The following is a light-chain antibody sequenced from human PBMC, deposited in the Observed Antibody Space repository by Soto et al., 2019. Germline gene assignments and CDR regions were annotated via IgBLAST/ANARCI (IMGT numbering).Light chain of an antibody. CDR1: QSASSN. CDR2: GES. J-gene: IGKJ1*01. V-gene: IGKV3-15*01. CDR3: QEYNNWHPWT. Sequence: ENLMTQSPSPRSVSPGERATLSCRASQSASSNLAWYQQKNPQAPRLLLYGESTRATGSPARFSSSGGATAYTLPISSIQHDDVSVYYCQEYNNWHPWTFGQGTKVDIK.